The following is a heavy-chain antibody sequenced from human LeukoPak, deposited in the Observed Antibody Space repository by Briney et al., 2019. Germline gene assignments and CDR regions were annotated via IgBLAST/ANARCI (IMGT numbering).Heavy chain of an antibody. J-gene: IGHJ5*02. Sequence: SETLSLTCTVSGGSISSYYWSWIRQPPGKGLEWIGYIYYSGSTNYNPSLKSRVTISVDTSKNQLSLKLSSVTAADTAVYYCARDRHSSGWPNWFDPWGQGTLVTVSS. V-gene: IGHV4-59*01. CDR3: ARDRHSSGWPNWFDP. CDR1: GGSISSYY. CDR2: IYYSGST. D-gene: IGHD6-19*01.